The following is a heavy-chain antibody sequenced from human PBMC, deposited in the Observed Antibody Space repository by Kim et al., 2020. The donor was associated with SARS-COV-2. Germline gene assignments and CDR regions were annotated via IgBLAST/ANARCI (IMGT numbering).Heavy chain of an antibody. V-gene: IGHV4-34*01. D-gene: IGHD6-19*01. CDR2: RT. Sequence: RTNYNPSLKSRVTISVDTSKNQFSLKLSSVTGADTAVYYCARGRWWLVTFWGQGTLVTVSS. J-gene: IGHJ4*02. CDR3: ARGRWWLVTF.